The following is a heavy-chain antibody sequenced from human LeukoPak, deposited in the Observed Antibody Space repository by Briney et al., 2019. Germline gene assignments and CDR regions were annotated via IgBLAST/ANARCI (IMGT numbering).Heavy chain of an antibody. CDR2: INPNSGGT. CDR1: GYTFTDYY. J-gene: IGHJ5*02. CDR3: ARAGDWEYCSSTSCYVNWFDP. Sequence: ASVKVSCKASGYTFTDYYMHWVRQAPGQGLEWMGWINPNSGGTNYAQKFQGRVTMTRDTSISTAYMELSRLRSDDTAVYYCARAGDWEYCSSTSCYVNWFDPWGQGTLVTVSS. V-gene: IGHV1-2*02. D-gene: IGHD2-2*01.